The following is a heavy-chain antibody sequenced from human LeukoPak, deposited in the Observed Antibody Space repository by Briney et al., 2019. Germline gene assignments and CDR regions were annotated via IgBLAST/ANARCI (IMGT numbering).Heavy chain of an antibody. CDR3: LRGDRRDY. CDR2: IDSSGGYM. V-gene: IGHV3-21*06. CDR1: GFTFNTYS. J-gene: IGHJ4*02. Sequence: GGSLRLSCEASGFTFNTYSMNWARQAPGKGLEWVSSIDSSGGYMFYADSVKGRFIISRDNAKDSLYLQMNSLRVEDTAVYYCLRGDRRDYWGQGTLVAVSS.